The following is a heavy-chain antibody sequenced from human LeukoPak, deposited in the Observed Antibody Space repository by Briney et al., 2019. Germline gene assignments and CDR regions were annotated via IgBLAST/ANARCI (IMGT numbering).Heavy chain of an antibody. CDR2: IYYSGST. V-gene: IGHV4-59*08. CDR1: GGSISSYY. J-gene: IGHJ4*02. D-gene: IGHD6-13*01. Sequence: PSETLSLTCTVSGGSISSYYWSWIRQPPGKGLEWIGYIYYSGSTNYNPSLKSRVTISVDTSKNQFSLKLSSVTAADTAVYYCARHLKSYSSSPWQFDYWGQGTLVTVSS. CDR3: ARHLKSYSSSPWQFDY.